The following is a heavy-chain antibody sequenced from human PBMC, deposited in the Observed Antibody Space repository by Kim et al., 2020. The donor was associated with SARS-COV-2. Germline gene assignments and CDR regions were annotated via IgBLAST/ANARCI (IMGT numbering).Heavy chain of an antibody. V-gene: IGHV3-48*03. CDR1: GFTFSSYE. Sequence: GGSLRLSCAASGFTFSSYEMNWVRQAPGKGLEWVSYISSGGSTIYYADSVKGRFTISRDNAKNSLYLQMNSLRAEDTAVYYCARGIRYYDFWSGYPRGYYFDYWGQGTLVTVSS. CDR2: ISSGGSTI. D-gene: IGHD3-3*01. J-gene: IGHJ4*02. CDR3: ARGIRYYDFWSGYPRGYYFDY.